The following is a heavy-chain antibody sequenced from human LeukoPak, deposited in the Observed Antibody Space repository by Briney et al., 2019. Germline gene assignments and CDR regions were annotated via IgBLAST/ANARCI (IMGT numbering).Heavy chain of an antibody. Sequence: PSETLSLTCTVSGGSISSYYWSWIRQPPGKGPEWIGHVYYSGSTNYNPLLKSRVTISVDTSKNQFSLKLSSVTAADTAVYYCASSYCGGDCYLHPRWFDPWGQGTLVTVSS. D-gene: IGHD2-21*02. V-gene: IGHV4-59*08. CDR2: VYYSGST. J-gene: IGHJ5*02. CDR3: ASSYCGGDCYLHPRWFDP. CDR1: GGSISSYY.